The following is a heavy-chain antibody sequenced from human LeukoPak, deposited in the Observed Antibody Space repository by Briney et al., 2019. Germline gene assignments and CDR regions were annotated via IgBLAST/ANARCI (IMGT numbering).Heavy chain of an antibody. CDR3: ARRVLGYCRGGSCYGLSYYMDV. J-gene: IGHJ4*02. CDR2: IYPSGST. D-gene: IGHD2-15*01. V-gene: IGHV4-4*09. CDR1: GGSVSGYY. Sequence: SETLSLTCTVPGGSVSGYYWSWVRRPPGTGLEWIGYIYPSGSTNYNPSLKSRVAISADTSMNQFSLKLSSVTAADTAVYFCARRVLGYCRGGSCYGLSYYMDVWGQGTLVTVSS.